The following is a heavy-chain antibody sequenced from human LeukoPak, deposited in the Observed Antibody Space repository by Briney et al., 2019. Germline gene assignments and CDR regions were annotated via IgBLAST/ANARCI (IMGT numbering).Heavy chain of an antibody. D-gene: IGHD1-26*01. Sequence: GGSLRLSCAASGFTFNNAWMSWVRQAPGKGLEWVARIKSETDGGATHYAAPVQGRFTISRDDSEKTLFLQMNCLKTEDTAVYYCTTGGRNGAFQFDSWGQGTLVTVSS. CDR2: IKSETDGGAT. CDR1: GFTFNNAW. V-gene: IGHV3-15*01. J-gene: IGHJ4*02. CDR3: TTGGRNGAFQFDS.